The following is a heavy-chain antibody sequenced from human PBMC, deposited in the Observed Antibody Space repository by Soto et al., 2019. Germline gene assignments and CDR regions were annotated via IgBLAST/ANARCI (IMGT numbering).Heavy chain of an antibody. V-gene: IGHV4-4*07. CDR1: GDSISSYS. CDR3: ARESLKETITMTVVIDH. D-gene: IGHD3-22*01. CDR2: VYRGTS. Sequence: LSLTCSVSGDSISSYSWSWIRQPAGKGLEWLGRVYRGTSNYNPSLKSRLIMSLDTSKNQFSLNLRSVTAADTAVYYCARESLKETITMTVVIDHWGQGTQVTVSS. J-gene: IGHJ4*02.